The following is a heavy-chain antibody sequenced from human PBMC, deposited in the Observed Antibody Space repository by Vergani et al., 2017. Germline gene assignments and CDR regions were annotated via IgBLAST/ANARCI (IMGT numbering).Heavy chain of an antibody. D-gene: IGHD2-2*01. V-gene: IGHV5-51*03. CDR3: ARVVRGYCSSTSCYNWFDP. Sequence: EVQLVQSGAEVQKPGESLKISCKGSGYSFTSYWIGWVRQMPGKGLEWMGIIYPGDSDTRYSPSFQGQVTISADKSISTAYLQWSSLKASDTAMYYCARVVRGYCSSTSCYNWFDPWGQGTLVTVSS. CDR2: IYPGDSDT. J-gene: IGHJ5*02. CDR1: GYSFTSYW.